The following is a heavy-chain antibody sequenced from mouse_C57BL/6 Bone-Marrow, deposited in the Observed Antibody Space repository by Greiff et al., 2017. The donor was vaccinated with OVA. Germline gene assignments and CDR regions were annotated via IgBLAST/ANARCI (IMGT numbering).Heavy chain of an antibody. V-gene: IGHV1-15*01. D-gene: IGHD2-1*01. J-gene: IGHJ2*01. CDR3: TIYGNYHVDYFDY. CDR1: GYTFTDYE. Sequence: QVQLKQSGAELVRPGASVTLSCKASGYTFTDYEMHWVKQTPVHGLEWIGAIDPETGGTAYNQKFKGKAILTADKSSSTAYMELRSLTSEDSAVYCGTIYGNYHVDYFDYWGQGTTLTVSS. CDR2: IDPETGGT.